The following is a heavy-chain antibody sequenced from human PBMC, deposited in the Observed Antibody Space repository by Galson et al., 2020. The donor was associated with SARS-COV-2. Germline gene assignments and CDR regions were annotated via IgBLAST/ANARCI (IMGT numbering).Heavy chain of an antibody. V-gene: IGHV1-8*01. CDR3: AGGSYYYDSSGYFWNDAFDI. D-gene: IGHD3-22*01. Sequence: SVKVSCKASGYTFTSYDINWVRQATGQGLEWMGWMNPNSGNTGYAQKFQGRVTMTRNTSISTAYMELSSLRSEDTAVYYCAGGSYYYDSSGYFWNDAFDIWGQGIMVTVSS. CDR1: GYTFTSYD. J-gene: IGHJ3*02. CDR2: MNPNSGNT.